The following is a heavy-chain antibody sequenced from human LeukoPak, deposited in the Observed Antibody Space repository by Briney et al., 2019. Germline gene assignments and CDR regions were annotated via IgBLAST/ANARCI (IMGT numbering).Heavy chain of an antibody. J-gene: IGHJ5*02. Sequence: GGSLRLSCAASGFTFSSYAMHWVRQAPGKGLEWVAVISYDGSNKYYADSVKGRFTISRDNSKNTLYLQMNSLRAEDTAVYYCARGGYCSGGSCQNWFDPWGQGTLVTVSS. CDR3: ARGGYCSGGSCQNWFDP. D-gene: IGHD2-15*01. V-gene: IGHV3-30*04. CDR2: ISYDGSNK. CDR1: GFTFSSYA.